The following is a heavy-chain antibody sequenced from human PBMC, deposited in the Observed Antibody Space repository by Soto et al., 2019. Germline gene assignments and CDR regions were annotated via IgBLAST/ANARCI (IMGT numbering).Heavy chain of an antibody. CDR2: MNPNSGNT. Sequence: GASVKVSCKASGYTFTSYDINWVRQATGQGLEWMGWMNPNSGNTGYAQKFQGGVTMTRNTSISTAYMELSSLRSEDTAAYYCASRVSLAAAGIYYYYGMDVWGQGTTVTVSS. V-gene: IGHV1-8*01. D-gene: IGHD6-13*01. J-gene: IGHJ6*02. CDR3: ASRVSLAAAGIYYYYGMDV. CDR1: GYTFTSYD.